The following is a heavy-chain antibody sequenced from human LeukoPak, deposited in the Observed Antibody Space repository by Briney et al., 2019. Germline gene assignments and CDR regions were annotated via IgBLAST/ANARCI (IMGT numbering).Heavy chain of an antibody. J-gene: IGHJ3*02. CDR3: ARALDYYDSSGYRQMAFDI. D-gene: IGHD3-22*01. Sequence: SQTLSLTCVISGDSVSSNSAAWDWIRQSPSRGLEWLGRTYYRSKWYNDYAVSVKSRITINPDTSKNQFSLQLNSVTPEDTAVYYCARALDYYDSSGYRQMAFDIWGQGTMVTVSS. V-gene: IGHV6-1*01. CDR1: GDSVSSNSAA. CDR2: TYYRSKWYN.